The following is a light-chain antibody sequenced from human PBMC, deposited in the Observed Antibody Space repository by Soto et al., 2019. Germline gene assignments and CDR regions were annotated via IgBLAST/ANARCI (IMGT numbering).Light chain of an antibody. CDR2: DAS. V-gene: IGKV3-11*01. CDR1: QSVSSY. Sequence: EIVLTQSPATLSLSPGERATLSCRASQSVSSYLAWYQQKPGQAPRLLIYDASNRATGIPARFSGSGSGTDFTLIISSLKPEDFAVYYCQQRSNWPPAFGQGTKVEIK. J-gene: IGKJ1*01. CDR3: QQRSNWPPA.